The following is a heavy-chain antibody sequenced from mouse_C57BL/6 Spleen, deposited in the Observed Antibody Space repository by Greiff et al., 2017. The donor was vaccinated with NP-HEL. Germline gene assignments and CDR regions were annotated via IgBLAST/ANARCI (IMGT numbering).Heavy chain of an antibody. CDR1: GYAFSSYW. CDR2: IYPGDGDT. D-gene: IGHD2-4*01. Sequence: QVQLQQSGAELVKPGASVKISCKASGYAFSSYWMNWVKQRPGKGLEWIGQIYPGDGDTNYNGKFKGKATLTADKSSSTAYMQLSSLTSEDSAVYFCARNPSFYYDYDGKLCFDYWGQGTTLTVSS. CDR3: ARNPSFYYDYDGKLCFDY. J-gene: IGHJ2*01. V-gene: IGHV1-80*01.